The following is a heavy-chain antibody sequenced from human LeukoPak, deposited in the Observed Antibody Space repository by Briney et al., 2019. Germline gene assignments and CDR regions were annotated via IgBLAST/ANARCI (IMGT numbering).Heavy chain of an antibody. D-gene: IGHD1-7*01. CDR2: ISWNSGSI. V-gene: IGHV3-9*03. J-gene: IGHJ4*02. CDR1: GFTFDDYA. CDR3: AKGGDLNWNYDNYFDY. Sequence: PGGSLRLSCAASGFTFDDYAMHWVRQAPGKGLEWVSGISWNSGSIGYADSVKGRFTISRDNAKNSLYLQMNSLRAEDMALYYCAKGGDLNWNYDNYFDYWGQGTLVTVSS.